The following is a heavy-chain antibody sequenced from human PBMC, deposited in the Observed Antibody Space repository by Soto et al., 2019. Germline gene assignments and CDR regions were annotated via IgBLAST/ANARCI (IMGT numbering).Heavy chain of an antibody. J-gene: IGHJ4*02. V-gene: IGHV1-3*01. CDR1: GYTYTSYA. Sequence: QVQLVQSGAEVKKPGASVKVSCKASGYTYTSYAMHWVRQAPGQRLEWMGWINAGNGNTKYSQKFQGRVTITRDTSASTAYMELSSLRSEDTAVYYCAASGYDSPYYFDYWGQGTLVTVSS. CDR2: INAGNGNT. D-gene: IGHD5-12*01. CDR3: AASGYDSPYYFDY.